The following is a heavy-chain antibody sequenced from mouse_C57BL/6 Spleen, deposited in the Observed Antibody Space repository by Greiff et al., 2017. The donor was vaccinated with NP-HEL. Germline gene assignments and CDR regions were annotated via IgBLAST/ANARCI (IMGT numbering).Heavy chain of an antibody. D-gene: IGHD1-1*01. CDR2: INPNNGGT. J-gene: IGHJ2*01. CDR1: GYTFTDYY. CDR3: ARRAYYGSSYAFDY. Sequence: EVQLQQSGPELVKPGASVKISCKASGYTFTDYYMNWVKQSHGKSLEWIGDINPNNGGTSYNQKFKGKATLTVAKSSSTAYMELRSLTSEDSAVYYCARRAYYGSSYAFDYWGQGTTLTVSS. V-gene: IGHV1-26*01.